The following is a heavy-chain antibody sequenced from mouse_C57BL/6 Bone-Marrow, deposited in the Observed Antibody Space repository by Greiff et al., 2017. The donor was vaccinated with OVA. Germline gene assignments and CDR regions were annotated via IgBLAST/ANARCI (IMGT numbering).Heavy chain of an antibody. CDR1: GYTFTSYG. CDR2: IYPRSGNT. V-gene: IGHV1-81*01. Sequence: VQLQQSGAELARPGASVKLSCKASGYTFTSYGISWVKQRTGQGLEWIGEIYPRSGNTYYNEKFKGKATLTADKSSSTAYMELRSLTSEDSAVYFCARRMRLRRGDLYFDVWGTGTTVTVSS. CDR3: ARRMRLRRGDLYFDV. J-gene: IGHJ1*03. D-gene: IGHD2-4*01.